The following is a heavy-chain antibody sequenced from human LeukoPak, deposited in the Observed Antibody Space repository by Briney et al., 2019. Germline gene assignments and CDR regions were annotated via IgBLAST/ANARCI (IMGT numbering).Heavy chain of an antibody. CDR3: ARDRYYDSSGDLDDAFDI. CDR2: ISRSGSTK. J-gene: IGHJ3*02. CDR1: GFTFSDYN. Sequence: SGGSLRLSCAASGFTFSDYNMRWIRQAPGKGLEWVSSISRSGSTKYYADSVKGRFTISRDNAKNSLYLQMNSLRAEDTAVYYCARDRYYDSSGDLDDAFDIWGQGTMVTVSS. D-gene: IGHD3-22*01. V-gene: IGHV3-11*04.